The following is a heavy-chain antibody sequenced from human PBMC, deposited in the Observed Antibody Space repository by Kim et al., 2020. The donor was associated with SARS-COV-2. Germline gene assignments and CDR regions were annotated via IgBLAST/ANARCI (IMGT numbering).Heavy chain of an antibody. D-gene: IGHD5-12*01. CDR3: ARVQVPHKRWLQPRQAYFDY. Sequence: SETLSLTCTVSGYSISSGYYWGWIRQPPGKGLEWIGSIYHSGSTYYNPSLKSRVTISVDTSKNQFSLRLSSVTAADTAVYYCARVQVPHKRWLQPRQAYFDYWCQVTLVTVSS. J-gene: IGHJ4*02. V-gene: IGHV4-38-2*02. CDR2: IYHSGST. CDR1: GYSISSGYY.